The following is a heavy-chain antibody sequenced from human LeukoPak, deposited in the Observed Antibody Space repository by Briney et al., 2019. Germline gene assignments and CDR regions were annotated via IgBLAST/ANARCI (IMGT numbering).Heavy chain of an antibody. Sequence: PSETLSLTCAVYGGSLSGYYWTWIRQSPGKGLEWIGEINPSGSTYYDPSLKSRLTISRDTSKNQFSLRLSSVTAADTAVYYCARGRQEISMILVVMTGVSYYLDVWGEGTTVTVS. CDR1: GGSLSGYY. V-gene: IGHV4-34*01. J-gene: IGHJ6*03. CDR2: INPSGST. D-gene: IGHD3-22*01. CDR3: ARGRQEISMILVVMTGVSYYLDV.